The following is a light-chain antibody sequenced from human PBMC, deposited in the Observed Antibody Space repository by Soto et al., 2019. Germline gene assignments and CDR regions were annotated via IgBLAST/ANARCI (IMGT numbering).Light chain of an antibody. V-gene: IGKV1-5*03. Sequence: DIQMTQSPSTLSASVGDRVTITCRASQSISNRLAWYQQTPGKAPKLLIFKASTSQCGVPSSFIGSGSGTEFTLTISSLQPGDFAAYYCQQYYNYPLTFGQGTKVEV. CDR2: KAS. J-gene: IGKJ1*01. CDR3: QQYYNYPLT. CDR1: QSISNR.